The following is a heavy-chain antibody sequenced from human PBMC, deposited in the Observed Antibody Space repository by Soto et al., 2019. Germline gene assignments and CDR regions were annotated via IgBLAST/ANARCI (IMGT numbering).Heavy chain of an antibody. CDR2: IYYSGST. V-gene: IGHV4-59*01. CDR1: GGSISSYY. D-gene: IGHD2-2*01. J-gene: IGHJ6*02. CDR3: AREGCSSTSCYPPYYYGMDV. Sequence: SETPSLTCTVSGGSISSYYWSWIRQPPGKRLEWIGYIYYSGSTNYNPSLKSRVTISVDTSKNQFSLKLSSVTAADAAVYYCAREGCSSTSCYPPYYYGMDVWGQGTTVTASS.